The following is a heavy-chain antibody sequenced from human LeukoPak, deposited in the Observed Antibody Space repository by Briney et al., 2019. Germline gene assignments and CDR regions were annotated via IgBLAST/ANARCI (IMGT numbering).Heavy chain of an antibody. CDR3: ARDKPDYYGSGSSNWFDP. D-gene: IGHD3-10*01. CDR1: GFTFSSYA. J-gene: IGHJ5*02. V-gene: IGHV3-23*01. Sequence: GGSLRLSCAASGFTFSSYAMSWVRQAPGKGLEWVSAISGSGGSTYYADSVKGRFTISRDNSKNTLYLQMNSLRAEDTAVYYCARDKPDYYGSGSSNWFDPWGQGTLVTVSS. CDR2: ISGSGGST.